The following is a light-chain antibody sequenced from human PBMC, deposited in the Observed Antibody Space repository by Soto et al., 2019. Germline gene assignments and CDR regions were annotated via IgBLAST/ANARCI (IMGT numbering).Light chain of an antibody. CDR2: GAS. V-gene: IGKV3-20*01. CDR3: QQYGSSPPFT. Sequence: EIVLTQSPGTLSLSPGERATLSCRASQSVRSNYLAWYQQKPGQAPRLLIYGASNRATGIPDRFSGSGSGTGFTLTISRLEPEDFAVYFCQQYGSSPPFTFGQGTKVEIK. CDR1: QSVRSNY. J-gene: IGKJ2*01.